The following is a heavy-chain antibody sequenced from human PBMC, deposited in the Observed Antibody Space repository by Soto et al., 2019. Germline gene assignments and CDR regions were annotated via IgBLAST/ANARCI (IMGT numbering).Heavy chain of an antibody. Sequence: QVQLVQSGAEVKKPGSSVKVSCKASEGTFSNYAISWVRQAPGQGLEWMGGIIPLFGTTNYAQKFQGRVTISEDESTSTAYMERNSLTSEDTAVYYCARDHSTYGDYAVKGLRDWGQGVLVTVSS. CDR1: EGTFSNYA. D-gene: IGHD4-17*01. CDR3: ARDHSTYGDYAVKGLRD. CDR2: IIPLFGTT. J-gene: IGHJ4*02. V-gene: IGHV1-69*01.